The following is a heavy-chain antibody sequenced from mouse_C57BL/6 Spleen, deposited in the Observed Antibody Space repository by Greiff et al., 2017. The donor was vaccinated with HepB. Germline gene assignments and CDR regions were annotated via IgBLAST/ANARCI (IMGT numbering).Heavy chain of an antibody. CDR2: IYPGSGST. V-gene: IGHV1-55*01. CDR3: ARDYYGSSYAMDY. D-gene: IGHD1-1*01. Sequence: QVQLQQPGAELVKPGASVKMSCKASGYTFTSYWITWVKQRPGQGLEWIGDIYPGSGSTNYNEKFKSKATLTVDTSSSTAYMQRSSLTSEDSAVYYCARDYYGSSYAMDYGGQGTSVTVSS. J-gene: IGHJ4*01. CDR1: GYTFTSYW.